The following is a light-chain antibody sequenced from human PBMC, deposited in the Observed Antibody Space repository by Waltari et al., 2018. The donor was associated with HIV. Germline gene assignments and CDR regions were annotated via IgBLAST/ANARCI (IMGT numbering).Light chain of an antibody. CDR1: SSNIGRNY. V-gene: IGLV1-47*01. J-gene: IGLJ3*02. Sequence: QSVLTQPPSASGTPGQRVTISCSGSSSNIGRNYVYCYQQPPGTTPNLLIYRNNQRPSGVPDRFSGSKSGTSASLAISGLRSEDEADYYCAAWDDSLSGQVFGGGTKLTVL. CDR3: AAWDDSLSGQV. CDR2: RNN.